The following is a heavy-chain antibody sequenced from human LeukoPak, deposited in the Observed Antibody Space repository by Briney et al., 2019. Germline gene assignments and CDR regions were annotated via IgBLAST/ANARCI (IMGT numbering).Heavy chain of an antibody. D-gene: IGHD6-13*01. J-gene: IGHJ4*02. CDR2: ISSSGSTI. CDR3: AKAPSLSAGLFDY. Sequence: GGSLRLSCAASGFTFSSYEMNWVRQAPGKGLEWVSYISSSGSTIYYADSVKGRFTISRDNAKNSLYLQMNSLRAEDMALYYCAKAPSLSAGLFDYWGQGTLVTVSS. V-gene: IGHV3-48*03. CDR1: GFTFSSYE.